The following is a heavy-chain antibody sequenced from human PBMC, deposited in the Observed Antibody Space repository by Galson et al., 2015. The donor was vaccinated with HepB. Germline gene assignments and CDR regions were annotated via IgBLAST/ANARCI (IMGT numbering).Heavy chain of an antibody. Sequence: SLRLSCAASGFTFSNYAMSWVRQAPGKGLEWVSGISGSGGSTYYADSVKGRFTISRDNSKNTLYVQMNGLRAEDTAVYYCAKDQDLKGYCTSTSCKGAEYWGQGTLVTVYS. V-gene: IGHV3-23*01. CDR3: AKDQDLKGYCTSTSCKGAEY. CDR1: GFTFSNYA. CDR2: ISGSGGST. D-gene: IGHD2-2*01. J-gene: IGHJ4*02.